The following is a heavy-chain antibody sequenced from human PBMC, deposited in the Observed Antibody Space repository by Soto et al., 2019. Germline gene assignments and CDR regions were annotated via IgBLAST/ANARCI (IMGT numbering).Heavy chain of an antibody. CDR3: AREYTAWPLAYGLDV. J-gene: IGHJ6*02. V-gene: IGHV3-21*01. D-gene: IGHD2-2*02. Sequence: VGSLKLSCVGSGFTFSTYSINWVRQAPGKGLEWVSSISSRSDIYYADSVKGRFTISRDNAKNSVSLQMNSLRAEDTAVYYCAREYTAWPLAYGLDVWGQGTTVTVSS. CDR1: GFTFSTYS. CDR2: ISSRSDI.